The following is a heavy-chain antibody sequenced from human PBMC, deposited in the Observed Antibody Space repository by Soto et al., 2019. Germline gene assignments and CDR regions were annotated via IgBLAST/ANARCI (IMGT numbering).Heavy chain of an antibody. CDR2: INHSGST. J-gene: IGHJ6*02. CDR1: GGSFSGYY. D-gene: IGHD6-13*01. V-gene: IGHV4-34*01. CDR3: ARGGKAAAGTGVSGMDV. Sequence: SETLSLTCAVYGGSFSGYYWSWIRQPPGKGLEWIGEINHSGSTNYNPSLKSRVTISVDTSKNQFSLKLSSVTAADTAVYYCARGGKAAAGTGVSGMDVWGQAPQVTVSS.